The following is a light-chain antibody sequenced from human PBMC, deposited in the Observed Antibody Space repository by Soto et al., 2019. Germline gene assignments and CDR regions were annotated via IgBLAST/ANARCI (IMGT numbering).Light chain of an antibody. CDR1: QSVSSSY. CDR3: QQYGSSPYT. CDR2: GAS. Sequence: EIVLTQSPGTLSLSPGERATLSCRASQSVSSSYLAWYQQKPGQAPSLLICGASSRATGIPDRFSGSGSGTDFTLIISRLEPEDVAVYYCQQYGSSPYTFGQGTKLEIK. V-gene: IGKV3-20*01. J-gene: IGKJ2*01.